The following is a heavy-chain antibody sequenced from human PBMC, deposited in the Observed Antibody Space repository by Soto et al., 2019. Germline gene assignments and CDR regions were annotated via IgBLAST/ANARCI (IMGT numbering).Heavy chain of an antibody. V-gene: IGHV3-23*01. Sequence: EVQLLESGGGLVQPGGSLRVSCAAAGFTFSNHAMSWVRQAPGKGLEWVSTISGSGGTIYYADSVKGRFTISRDNSKNALWRQMNSLRAEDTALYYCAKGSGNIRPYGMDFWGPGTTVPVS. J-gene: IGHJ6*02. CDR1: GFTFSNHA. CDR3: AKGSGNIRPYGMDF. CDR2: ISGSGGTI.